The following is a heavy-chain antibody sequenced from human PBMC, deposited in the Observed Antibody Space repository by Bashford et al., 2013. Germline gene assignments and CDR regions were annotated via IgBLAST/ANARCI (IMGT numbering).Heavy chain of an antibody. D-gene: IGHD2-8*01. V-gene: IGHV3-30-3*02. J-gene: IGHJ4*02. CDR3: VKDNGFYLFDY. CDR1: GFTFSSYA. Sequence: GGSLRLSCAASGFTFSSYAMHWVRQAPGKGLEWVAVISYDGSNKYYADSVKGRFTISRDNSKYTLYLQISSLRIDDTAIYYCVKDNGFYLFDYWGQGTLVTVSS. CDR2: ISYDGSNK.